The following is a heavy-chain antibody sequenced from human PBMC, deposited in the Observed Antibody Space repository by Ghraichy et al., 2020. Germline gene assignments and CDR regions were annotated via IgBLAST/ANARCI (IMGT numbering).Heavy chain of an antibody. CDR2: IYTSGST. Sequence: SETLSLTCTVSGGSISSYYWSWIRQPAGKGLEWIGRIYTSGSTNYNPSLKSRVTMSVDTSKNQFSLKLSSVTAADTAVYYCARDKAPFWSGYYNYYYYGMDVWGQGTTVTVSS. D-gene: IGHD3-3*01. J-gene: IGHJ6*02. CDR3: ARDKAPFWSGYYNYYYYGMDV. V-gene: IGHV4-4*07. CDR1: GGSISSYY.